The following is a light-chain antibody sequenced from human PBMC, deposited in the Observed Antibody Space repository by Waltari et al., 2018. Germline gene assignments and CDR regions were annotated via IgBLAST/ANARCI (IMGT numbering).Light chain of an antibody. CDR1: QGISSY. J-gene: IGKJ2*01. V-gene: IGKV1-8*01. Sequence: AIRMTQSPSSLSASTGDRVTITCRASQGISSYLAWYQQKPGKAPKLLIYAASTLQSGVPSRFSGSGSGTDFTLTISCLQSEDFATYYCQQYYSYPRYTFGQGIKLEIK. CDR3: QQYYSYPRYT. CDR2: AAS.